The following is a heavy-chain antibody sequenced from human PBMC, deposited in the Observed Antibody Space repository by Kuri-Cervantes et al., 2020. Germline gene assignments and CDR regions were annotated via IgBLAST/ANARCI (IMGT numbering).Heavy chain of an antibody. V-gene: IGHV4-34*01. J-gene: IGHJ5*02. CDR2: INHSGST. CDR3: ARSLGYCTSGSCYSGGYWFDL. Sequence: GSLRLSCAVYGGSFSGYYWSWIRQPPGKGLEWIGEINHSGSTNNNPSLKSRITISVDTSNNQFSLKLNSVTAADTAVYFCARSLGYCTSGSCYSGGYWFDLWGQGTLVTVSS. D-gene: IGHD2-15*01. CDR1: GGSFSGYY.